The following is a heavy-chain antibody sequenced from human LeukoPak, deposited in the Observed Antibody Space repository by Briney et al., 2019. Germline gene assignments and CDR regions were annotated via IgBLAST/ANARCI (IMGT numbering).Heavy chain of an antibody. CDR3: ARDRHWTNDWVFDY. Sequence: GGSLRLSCAVSGFTFSSYAMSWVCQAPGKGLEWVSAISGSGGSTYYADSVKGRFTISRDNSKNTLYLQMNSLRAEDTAVYYCARDRHWTNDWVFDYWGQGTLVTVSS. CDR1: GFTFSSYA. V-gene: IGHV3-23*01. CDR2: ISGSGGST. J-gene: IGHJ4*02. D-gene: IGHD1/OR15-1a*01.